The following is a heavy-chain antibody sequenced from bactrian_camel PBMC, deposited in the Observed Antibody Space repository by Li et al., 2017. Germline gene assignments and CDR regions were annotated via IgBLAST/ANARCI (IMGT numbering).Heavy chain of an antibody. Sequence: LVESGGGSVQAGGSLRLSCVASGYTLPMSMGWFRRLPGQEREGVAAIAGDGRTDYADSVKGRFTFSRDGAKNIIALQMHSLNPEDTATYYCAADLVSDDPSLVEREYYYWGQGTQVTVS. D-gene: IGHD1*01. CDR3: AADLVSDDPSLVEREYYY. CDR1: GYTLPMS. CDR2: IAGDGRT. J-gene: IGHJ4*01. V-gene: IGHV3S53*01.